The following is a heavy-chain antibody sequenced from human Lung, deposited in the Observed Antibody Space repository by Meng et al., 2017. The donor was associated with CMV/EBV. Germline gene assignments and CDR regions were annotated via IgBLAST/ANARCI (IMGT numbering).Heavy chain of an antibody. D-gene: IGHD3-22*01. CDR2: INKDDTDK. CDR1: GFSISRFW. V-gene: IGHV3-7*01. CDR3: ARDSNSHDGSVYFDTFDI. Sequence: ESLKISCAASGFSISRFWMTWVRQAPGKGLEWVANINKDDTDKNYVDSVKGRLTIPRDNAKNSLYLQMNSLRAEDTAIYYCARDSNSHDGSVYFDTFDIWGQGXMVTVSS. J-gene: IGHJ3*02.